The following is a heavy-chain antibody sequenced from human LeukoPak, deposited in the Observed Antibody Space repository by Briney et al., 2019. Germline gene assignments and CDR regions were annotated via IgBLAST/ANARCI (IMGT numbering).Heavy chain of an antibody. D-gene: IGHD5-18*01. V-gene: IGHV4-59*01. CDR1: GGSISSYY. J-gene: IGHJ4*02. Sequence: SETLSLTCTVSGGSISSYYWSWIRQPPGKGLEWIGYIYYSGSTNYNPSLKSRVTISVDTSKNQFSLKLSSVTAADTAAYYCARGADPGDVDTAMVSFDYWGQGTLVTVSS. CDR3: ARGADPGDVDTAMVSFDY. CDR2: IYYSGST.